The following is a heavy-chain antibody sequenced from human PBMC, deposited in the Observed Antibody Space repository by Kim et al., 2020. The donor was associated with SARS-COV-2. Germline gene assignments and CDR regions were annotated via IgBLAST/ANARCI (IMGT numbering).Heavy chain of an antibody. CDR2: INTNTGNP. CDR3: ARDLLLLWFGESQPFGY. J-gene: IGHJ4*02. Sequence: ASVKVSCKASGYTFTSYAMNWVRQAPGQGLEWMGWINTNTGNPTYAQGFTGRFVFSLDTSVSTAYLQISSLKDEDTAVYYCARDLLLLWFGESQPFGYWGQGTLVTVSS. D-gene: IGHD3-10*01. V-gene: IGHV7-4-1*02. CDR1: GYTFTSYA.